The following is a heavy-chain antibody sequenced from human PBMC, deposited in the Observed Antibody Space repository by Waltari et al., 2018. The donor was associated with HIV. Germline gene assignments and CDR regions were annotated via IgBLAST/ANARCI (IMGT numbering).Heavy chain of an antibody. CDR1: GGSFTSDS. J-gene: IGHJ4*02. D-gene: IGHD3-10*01. Sequence: QVQLVQSGAAVRTPAASVKVYCKALGGSFTSDSIHWVRQAPGQGLEWMGRVIPMSGTAMMAQKFQARVTISADKSTTTAYMELTSLRTEDTAVYYCASARETMGVDFDFWGQGTLVTVSS. V-gene: IGHV1-69*08. CDR2: VIPMSGTA. CDR3: ASARETMGVDFDF.